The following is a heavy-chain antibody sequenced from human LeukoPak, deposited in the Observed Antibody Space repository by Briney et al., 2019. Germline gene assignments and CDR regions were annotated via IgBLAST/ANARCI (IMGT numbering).Heavy chain of an antibody. CDR2: INQDGSDN. V-gene: IGHV3-7*04. J-gene: IGHJ4*02. D-gene: IGHD3-9*01. Sequence: GGSLRLSCSASGFTFSSYAMHWVRQAPGKGLEWVATINQDGSDNYYVDSVKGRFTISRDTAKNSLYLQMNSLRAEDTAVYYCARVDWFHFDYWGLGTLVTVSS. CDR1: GFTFSSYA. CDR3: ARVDWFHFDY.